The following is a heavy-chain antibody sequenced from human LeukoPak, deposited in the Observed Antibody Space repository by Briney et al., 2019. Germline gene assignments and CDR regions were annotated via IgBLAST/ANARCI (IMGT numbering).Heavy chain of an antibody. J-gene: IGHJ4*02. CDR3: TTVTLRPVGH. D-gene: IGHD3-10*01. V-gene: IGHV3-15*05. Sequence: GGSLRLSCAASGFGFSKAWMSWVRQAPGKGLEWVGRIKSKTDGGTTDYAAPVKGRFTISRDDSKNTLFLQVNSLKIEDTAVYYCTTVTLRPVGHWGQGTLVTVSS. CDR1: GFGFSKAW. CDR2: IKSKTDGGTT.